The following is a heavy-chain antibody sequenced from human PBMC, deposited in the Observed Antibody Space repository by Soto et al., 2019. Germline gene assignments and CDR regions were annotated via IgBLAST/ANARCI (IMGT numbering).Heavy chain of an antibody. Sequence: ASVKVSCKASGYTFTGYYMHWVRQAPGQGLEWMGWINPNSGGTNYAQKFQGWVTMTRDTSISTVYMELSRLRSDDTAVYYCARGTGAWVGELSHYGIDVWGQGTTGTVSS. CDR2: INPNSGGT. D-gene: IGHD3-10*01. J-gene: IGHJ6*02. CDR3: ARGTGAWVGELSHYGIDV. CDR1: GYTFTGYY. V-gene: IGHV1-2*04.